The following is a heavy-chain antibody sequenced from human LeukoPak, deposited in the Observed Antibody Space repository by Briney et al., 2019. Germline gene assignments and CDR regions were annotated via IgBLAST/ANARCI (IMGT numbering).Heavy chain of an antibody. D-gene: IGHD2-15*01. CDR1: GFSLSTSGVG. CDR2: IYWDDDM. Sequence: KESGPTLVNPTQTLTLTCTFSGFSLSTSGVGVGWIRQPPGKALEWLALIYWDDDMRYSPSLKSRLTITKDTSKNQVVLTMTNMDPVDTATYYCAHRLPSSLGFDYWGQGTLVTVSS. J-gene: IGHJ4*02. CDR3: AHRLPSSLGFDY. V-gene: IGHV2-5*02.